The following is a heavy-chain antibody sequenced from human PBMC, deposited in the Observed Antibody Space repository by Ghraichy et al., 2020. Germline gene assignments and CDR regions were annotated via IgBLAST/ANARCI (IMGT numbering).Heavy chain of an antibody. D-gene: IGHD6-19*01. CDR1: GFTFSSYA. Sequence: GSLRLSCSASGFTFSSYAMHWVRQAPGKGLEYVSAINNNGGTTYYADSVKGRFTISRDNSKNKLYLQMNSLGAEDTAVYYCVKDRGSSGWFSDYWGQGTLVTVSS. CDR3: VKDRGSSGWFSDY. J-gene: IGHJ4*02. V-gene: IGHV3-64D*06. CDR2: INNNGGTT.